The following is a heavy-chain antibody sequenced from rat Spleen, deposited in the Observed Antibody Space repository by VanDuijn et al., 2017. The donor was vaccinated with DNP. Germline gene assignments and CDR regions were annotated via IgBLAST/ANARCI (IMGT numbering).Heavy chain of an antibody. V-gene: IGHV3-3*01. J-gene: IGHJ2*01. D-gene: IGHD5-1*01. CDR1: GYSITSNHK. Sequence: EVQLQESGPGLVKPSQSLSLTCSVTGYSITSNHKWSWIRKFPGNELEWMGYINNAGTTNYNPSLKSRFSITRDTSKNKFFLQVNSVRNEDTATYYCAIQLGVFDYWGQGVMVIVSS. CDR2: INNAGTT. CDR3: AIQLGVFDY.